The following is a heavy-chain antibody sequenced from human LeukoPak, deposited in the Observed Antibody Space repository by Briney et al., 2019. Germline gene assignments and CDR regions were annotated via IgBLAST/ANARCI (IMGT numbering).Heavy chain of an antibody. CDR1: GFTFSSYS. V-gene: IGHV3-21*04. D-gene: IGHD3-3*01. J-gene: IGHJ4*02. Sequence: PGGSLRLSCAASGFTFSSYSMNWVRQAPGKGLEWVSSISSSSSYIYYADSVKGRFTISRDNSKNTLYLQMNSLRAEDTAVYYCAKDHLRFLEWLAPSQPYYFDYWGQGTLVTVSS. CDR2: ISSSSSYI. CDR3: AKDHLRFLEWLAPSQPYYFDY.